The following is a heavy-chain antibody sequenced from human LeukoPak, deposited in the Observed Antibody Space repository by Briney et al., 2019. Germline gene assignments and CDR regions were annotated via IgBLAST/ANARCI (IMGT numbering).Heavy chain of an antibody. CDR3: ARAKGDLYSSSWHRSYYFDY. V-gene: IGHV4-59*01. CDR1: GGSISSYY. J-gene: IGHJ4*02. D-gene: IGHD6-13*01. CDR2: IYYSGST. Sequence: PSETLSLTCTVSGGSISSYYWSWIRQPPGKGLEWIGYIYYSGSTNYNPSLKSRVTISVDTSKNQFSLKLSSVTAADTAVYYCARAKGDLYSSSWHRSYYFDYWGQGTLVTVSS.